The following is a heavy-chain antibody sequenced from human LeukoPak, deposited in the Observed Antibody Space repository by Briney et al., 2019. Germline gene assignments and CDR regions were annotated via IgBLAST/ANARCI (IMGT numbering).Heavy chain of an antibody. D-gene: IGHD3-3*01. CDR2: LNTAGTMT. J-gene: IGHJ5*02. CDR3: VREGIFQSSLDL. Sequence: GVSLRLSCRAYVFPLRKQRMQWVPQTPGKGVVWVSCLNTAGTMTNYVDSVKGRFTISRDNAQNTLYLQLASLRVEDTAVYFCVREGIFQSSLDLWGQGTLVTVSS. CDR1: VFPLRKQR. V-gene: IGHV3-74*01.